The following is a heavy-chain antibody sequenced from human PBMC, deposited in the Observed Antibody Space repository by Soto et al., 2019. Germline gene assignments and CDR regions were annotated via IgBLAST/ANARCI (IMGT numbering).Heavy chain of an antibody. CDR3: ARDRRYYDSSGYYYDWFDP. CDR2: IYHSGST. Sequence: SETLSLTCAVSGYSISSGYYWGWIRQPPGKGLEWIGSIYHSGSTYYNPSLKSRVTISVDTSKNQFSLKLSSVTAADTAVYYCARDRRYYDSSGYYYDWFDPWGQGTLVTVSS. J-gene: IGHJ5*02. CDR1: GYSISSGYY. D-gene: IGHD3-22*01. V-gene: IGHV4-38-2*02.